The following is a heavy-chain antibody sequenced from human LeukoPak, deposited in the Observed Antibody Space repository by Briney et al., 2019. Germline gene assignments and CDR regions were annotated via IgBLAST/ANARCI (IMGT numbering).Heavy chain of an antibody. CDR2: IIPILGIA. V-gene: IGHV1-69*04. CDR3: TRDRSLGELTTESPSFDS. CDR1: GGTFSSYA. D-gene: IGHD3-16*01. J-gene: IGHJ4*02. Sequence: GASVKVSCKASGGTFSSYAISWVRQAPGQGLEWMGRIIPILGIANYAQKFQGRVTITADKSTSTAYMELSSLRSEDTAVYYCTRDRSLGELTTESPSFDSWGQGTLVTVSS.